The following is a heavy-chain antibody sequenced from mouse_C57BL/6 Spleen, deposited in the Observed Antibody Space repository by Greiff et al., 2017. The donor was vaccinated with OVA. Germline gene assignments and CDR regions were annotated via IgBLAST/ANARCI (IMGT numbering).Heavy chain of an antibody. Sequence: VKVVESGAELMKPGASVKLSCKATGYTFTGYWIEWVKQRPGHGLEWIGEILPGSGSTNYNEKFKGKATFTADTSSNTAYMQLSSLTTEDSAIYYCARSGLGITTVREYFDVWGTGTTVTVSS. CDR3: ARSGLGITTVREYFDV. CDR1: GYTFTGYW. CDR2: ILPGSGST. V-gene: IGHV1-9*01. J-gene: IGHJ1*03. D-gene: IGHD1-1*01.